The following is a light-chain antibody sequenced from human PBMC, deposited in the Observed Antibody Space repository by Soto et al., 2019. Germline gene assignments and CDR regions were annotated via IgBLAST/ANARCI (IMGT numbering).Light chain of an antibody. CDR2: GAS. J-gene: IGKJ1*01. CDR3: QQHATRPRT. Sequence: EVMLTQSPATLSVSPGESATLSCRASEGVGSCLAWYQQRPDQAPRLLFYGASIRASAVPARFSASGSGTEYTPPTSSLQHEDFAASYCQQHATRPRTFGQGTKVDIK. CDR1: EGVGSC. V-gene: IGKV3-15*01.